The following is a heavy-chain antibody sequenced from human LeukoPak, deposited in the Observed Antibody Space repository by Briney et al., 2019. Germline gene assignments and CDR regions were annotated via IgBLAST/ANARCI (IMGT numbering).Heavy chain of an antibody. CDR1: GVSVTSYY. V-gene: IGHV4-4*07. D-gene: IGHD6-13*01. Sequence: SETLSLTCTVSGVSVTSYYWSWLRQPAGKGLEWIGRIYTSGSTSYNPSLRSRLTMSVDTSKNQFSLNLSSVTAADTAVYYCARFTKDSSSSSGYYFDYWGQGTLVAVSS. CDR2: IYTSGST. J-gene: IGHJ4*02. CDR3: ARFTKDSSSSSGYYFDY.